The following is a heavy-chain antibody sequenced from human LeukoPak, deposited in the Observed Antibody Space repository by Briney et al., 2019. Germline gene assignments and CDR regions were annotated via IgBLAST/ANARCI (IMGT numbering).Heavy chain of an antibody. Sequence: SETLSLTCTVSGGSISSYYWSWIRQPPGKGLEWIGYIYYSGSTNYNPSLKSRVTISVDTSKNQFSLKLSSVTAADTAVYYCARVSFGGVIVRPRTFDYWGQGTLVTVSS. CDR1: GGSISSYY. CDR2: IYYSGST. D-gene: IGHD3-16*02. V-gene: IGHV4-59*12. CDR3: ARVSFGGVIVRPRTFDY. J-gene: IGHJ4*02.